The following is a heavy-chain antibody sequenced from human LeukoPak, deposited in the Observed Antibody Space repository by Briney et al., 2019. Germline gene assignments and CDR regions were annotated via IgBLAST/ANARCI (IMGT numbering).Heavy chain of an antibody. J-gene: IGHJ5*02. V-gene: IGHV3-74*01. CDR3: AKDWSGDYNWSDP. CDR2: INSDGSST. CDR1: GFTLSSYW. Sequence: GGSLRLSCAASGFTLSSYWMHWVRQAPGKGLVWVSRINSDGSSTSYADSVKGRFTISRDNSKNILFLQMNSLRPEDTAVYYCAKDWSGDYNWSDPWGQGTLVTVSS. D-gene: IGHD3-3*01.